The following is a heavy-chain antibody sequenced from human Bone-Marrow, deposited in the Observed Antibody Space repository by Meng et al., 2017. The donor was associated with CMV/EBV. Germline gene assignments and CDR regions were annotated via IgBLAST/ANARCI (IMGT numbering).Heavy chain of an antibody. D-gene: IGHD1-26*01. CDR2: IYHSGST. V-gene: IGHV4-34*01. CDR1: GGSFSGYY. CDR3: AREIVGATTRYYFDY. J-gene: IGHJ4*02. Sequence: GSLRLSCAVYGGSFSGYYWSWIRQPPGKGLEWIGSIYHSGSTYYNPSLKSRVTISVDTSKNQFSLKLSSVTAADTAVYYCAREIVGATTRYYFDYWGQGTLVTVSS.